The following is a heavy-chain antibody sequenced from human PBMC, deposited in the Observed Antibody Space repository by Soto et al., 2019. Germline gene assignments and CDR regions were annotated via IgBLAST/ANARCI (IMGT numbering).Heavy chain of an antibody. CDR3: ARGLSGYYGFDY. V-gene: IGHV3-74*01. CDR2: IKGDGTNT. Sequence: EVQLVESGGGLDQFGGSLRLSCAASGFTFSSYWMHWVRQVPGKGLVWVSRIKGDGTNTGYADSVKGRFTISRDNVKNTLYLQMNCLRAEDTSVYYCARGLSGYYGFDYWGQGTLVTVSS. CDR1: GFTFSSYW. D-gene: IGHD5-12*01. J-gene: IGHJ4*02.